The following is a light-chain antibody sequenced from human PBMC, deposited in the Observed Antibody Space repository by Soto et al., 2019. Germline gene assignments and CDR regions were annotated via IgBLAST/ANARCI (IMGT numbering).Light chain of an antibody. V-gene: IGKV3-11*01. J-gene: IGKJ2*01. CDR1: QSVSNY. CDR3: QQRSNWPRYT. Sequence: EIVLTQSPATLSLSPGERATLSCRASQSVSNYLAWFQQKPGQAPRLLIYDSSNRATGIPARFSGSGSGTDFTLTISSLQPEDFAVYYCQQRSNWPRYTFGQGTKLEIK. CDR2: DSS.